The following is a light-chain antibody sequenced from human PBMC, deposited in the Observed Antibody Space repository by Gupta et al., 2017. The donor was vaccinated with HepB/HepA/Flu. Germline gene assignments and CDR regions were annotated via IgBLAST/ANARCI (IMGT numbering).Light chain of an antibody. Sequence: EIVLTQSPGTLSLSPGERATLSCRASQSVRSYYLAWYQQKPGQAPRLLISGTSNRATAIPDRFSGSGSGTEFTLTISRLEPEDFAVYYCQQGCSSPYTFGQGTKLDIK. CDR1: QSVRSYY. J-gene: IGKJ2*01. CDR2: GTS. V-gene: IGKV3-20*01. CDR3: QQGCSSPYT.